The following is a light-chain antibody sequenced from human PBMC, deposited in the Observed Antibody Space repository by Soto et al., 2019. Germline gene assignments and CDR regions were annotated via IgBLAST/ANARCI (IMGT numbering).Light chain of an antibody. J-gene: IGKJ1*01. CDR2: HAS. V-gene: IGKV1-5*01. CDR1: QNIGDW. Sequence: DNQVTPSPSTLPTFVGDRVTIACRASQNIGDWLAWYRQKPGTAPKLLIYHASTLVSGVPSRFSGSGSGTEFTLAISSLQPDDFATYFCHQYDTYSFGQGTKVDIK. CDR3: HQYDTYS.